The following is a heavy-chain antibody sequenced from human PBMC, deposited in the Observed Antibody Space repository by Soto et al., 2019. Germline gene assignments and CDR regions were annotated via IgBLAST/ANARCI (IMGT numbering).Heavy chain of an antibody. Sequence: QEQLVESGGGVVQPGMSLRLSCEGSGFTFRRHGMHWVRQSPGKGLEWLAVIWYDGSEQYYADSVKGRFTISRDNSKNMLYLQLNTLTVEDTAVYYCARWSNHKVVAPGGQGTMVTVS. CDR3: ARWSNHKVVAP. D-gene: IGHD2-8*02. CDR1: GFTFRRHG. J-gene: IGHJ5*02. V-gene: IGHV3-33*03. CDR2: IWYDGSEQ.